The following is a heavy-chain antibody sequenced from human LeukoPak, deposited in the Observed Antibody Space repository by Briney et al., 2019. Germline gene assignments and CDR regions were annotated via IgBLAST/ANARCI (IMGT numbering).Heavy chain of an antibody. Sequence: SETLSLTCTVSGDSIRNYYWSWIRQPPGNGLEWIGYIYNSGRTNYNPSLKSRVTISVDTSKDQFSLKLSSVTAADTAVYYCARVTATYDWFDPWGQGTLVTVPS. CDR1: GDSIRNYY. D-gene: IGHD2-21*02. J-gene: IGHJ5*02. CDR3: ARVTATYDWFDP. CDR2: IYNSGRT. V-gene: IGHV4-59*01.